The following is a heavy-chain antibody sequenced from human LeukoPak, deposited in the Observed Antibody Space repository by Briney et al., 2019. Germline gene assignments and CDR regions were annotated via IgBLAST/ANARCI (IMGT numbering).Heavy chain of an antibody. D-gene: IGHD3-22*01. CDR2: IYHSGST. V-gene: IGHV4-4*02. CDR3: ARGLTYYYDSSGWNWFDP. Sequence: SETLSLTCAVSGGSISSSNWWSWVRQPPGKGLEWIGEIYHSGSTNYNPSLKSRVTISVDKSKNQFSLKLSSVTAADTAVYYCARGLTYYYDSSGWNWFDPWGQGTLVTVSS. J-gene: IGHJ5*02. CDR1: GGSISSSNW.